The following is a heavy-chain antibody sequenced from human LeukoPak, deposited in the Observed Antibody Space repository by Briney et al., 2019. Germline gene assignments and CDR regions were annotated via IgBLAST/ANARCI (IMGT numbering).Heavy chain of an antibody. J-gene: IGHJ4*02. CDR3: ARSGYFHYFDY. CDR2: INPNSGGT. Sequence: ASVKVSCKASGYTFTGYYLHWVRQAPGQGLEWMGWINPNSGGTNYAQKFRGRVIMTRDTSITTAYLELSRLRSDDTAVYYCARSGYFHYFDYWGQGTLVTVSS. D-gene: IGHD3-3*01. V-gene: IGHV1-2*02. CDR1: GYTFTGYY.